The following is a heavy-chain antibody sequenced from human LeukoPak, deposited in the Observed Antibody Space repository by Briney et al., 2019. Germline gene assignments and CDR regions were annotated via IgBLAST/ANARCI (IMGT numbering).Heavy chain of an antibody. Sequence: PGGSLRLSCAASGFTFSSYGMHWVRQAPGKGLEWVAAISYDESNEYYVVSVKGRFTVSRDNSKNTLYLQMYSLRVEDTAVYYCVKVPRSGCCAFDIWGQGTMVTVSS. CDR2: ISYDESNE. V-gene: IGHV3-30*18. J-gene: IGHJ3*02. CDR3: VKVPRSGCCAFDI. CDR1: GFTFSSYG. D-gene: IGHD6-19*01.